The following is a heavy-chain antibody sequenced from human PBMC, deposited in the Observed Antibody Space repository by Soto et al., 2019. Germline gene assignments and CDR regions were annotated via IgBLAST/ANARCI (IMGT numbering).Heavy chain of an antibody. V-gene: IGHV4-30-2*01. Sequence: QLQLQESGSGLVKPSQTLSLTCAVSGGSISGSTYSWSWIRQPPGKGLEWIGYIYDSGNTYYNPSLKTQFSISVDRSKNQFSLKLSSVTAADTAVYYCARGKGVAAGHSNFDYWGQGALVTVSS. J-gene: IGHJ4*02. D-gene: IGHD6-13*01. CDR1: GGSISGSTYS. CDR2: IYDSGNT. CDR3: ARGKGVAAGHSNFDY.